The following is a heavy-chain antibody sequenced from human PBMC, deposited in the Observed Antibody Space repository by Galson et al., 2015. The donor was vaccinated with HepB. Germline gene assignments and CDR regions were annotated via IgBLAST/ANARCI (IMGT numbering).Heavy chain of an antibody. J-gene: IGHJ4*02. CDR2: FYSGGST. CDR1: GFTVRTNS. D-gene: IGHD1-26*01. CDR3: ATERSTSGSYYFDN. Sequence: SLRLSCAASGFTVRTNSMSWVRQAPGKGLEWVSVFYSGGSTYYADSVKGRFTISRVDSKNTLYLHMNSLRPEDTAVYYCATERSTSGSYYFDNWGQGTLVTVFS. V-gene: IGHV3-66*02.